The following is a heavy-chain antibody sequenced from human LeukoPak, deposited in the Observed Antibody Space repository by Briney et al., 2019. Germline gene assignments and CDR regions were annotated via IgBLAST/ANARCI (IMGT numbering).Heavy chain of an antibody. D-gene: IGHD3-10*02. CDR2: INPNSGGT. V-gene: IGHV1-2*02. CDR1: GYTFTGYY. CDR3: ARPLGSGSYSPYYFDY. J-gene: IGHJ4*02. Sequence: ASVKVSCKASGYTFTGYYMHWVRQAPGQGLEWMGWINPNSGGTNYAQKFQGRVTMTRDTSISTAYMELSRLRSDDTAVYYCARPLGSGSYSPYYFDYWGPGTLVTVSS.